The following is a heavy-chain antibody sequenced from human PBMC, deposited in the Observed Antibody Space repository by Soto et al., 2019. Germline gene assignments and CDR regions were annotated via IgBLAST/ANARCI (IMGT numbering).Heavy chain of an antibody. V-gene: IGHV1-69*15. Sequence: QVQLVQSETEVRKPGSSVKVSCRASGGTFGSNAISWVRQAPGQGLEWMGNIIPIFGTTKNAQNFQGRVTSTADESTNTAYMKLSSLRSEDTAIYYCAREGYTFGPGVVRGVFDIWGQGTMVTVSS. CDR1: GGTFGSNA. J-gene: IGHJ3*02. CDR3: AREGYTFGPGVVRGVFDI. D-gene: IGHD1-1*01. CDR2: IIPIFGTT.